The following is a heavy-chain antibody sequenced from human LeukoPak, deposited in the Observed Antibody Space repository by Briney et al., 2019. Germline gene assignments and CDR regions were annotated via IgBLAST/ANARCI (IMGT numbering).Heavy chain of an antibody. CDR3: AKQQNKGYFQEAFYN. Sequence: SETLSLTCTVSGGSISSSNYYWGWIRQPPGKGLEWIGSIYYRRDTYYNPSLKSRVTISVDTSKNQFSLKLNSVTAADTAAYFFAKQQNKGYFQEAFYNLGQGTMVTVSS. V-gene: IGHV4-39*01. CDR2: IYYRRDT. D-gene: IGHD1-1*01. J-gene: IGHJ3*02. CDR1: GGSISSSNYY.